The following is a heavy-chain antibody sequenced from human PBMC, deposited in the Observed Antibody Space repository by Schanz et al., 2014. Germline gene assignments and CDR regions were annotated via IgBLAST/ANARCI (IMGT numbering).Heavy chain of an antibody. CDR1: GYTFTSYA. Sequence: QVQLVQSGSELKKPGASVKVSCKASGYTFTSYAMNWVRQAPGQGLEWMGRINPNSGGTNYAQKLQARVTMTRDTSISTAYMELSRLRSDDTAVYYCARGGTRGFGMDVCGQGTTVTVAS. CDR2: INPNSGGT. V-gene: IGHV1-2*02. D-gene: IGHD3-16*01. J-gene: IGHJ6*02. CDR3: ARGGTRGFGMDV.